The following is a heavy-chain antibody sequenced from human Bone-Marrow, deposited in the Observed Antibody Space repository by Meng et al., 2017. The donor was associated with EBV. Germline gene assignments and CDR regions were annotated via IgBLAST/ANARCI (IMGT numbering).Heavy chain of an antibody. J-gene: IGHJ4*02. Sequence: QVELVPAGDAGKKPGASVKVSCKVAGYTLTELSMHWVRQGPGKGLEWMGCVDPEDGETIYAQKFQGRVTMTEDTSTDTAYMELSSLRSEDTAVYYCATVTAAAGYFDYWGQGTLVTVSS. CDR2: VDPEDGET. D-gene: IGHD6-13*01. CDR3: ATVTAAAGYFDY. V-gene: IGHV1-24*01. CDR1: GYTLTELS.